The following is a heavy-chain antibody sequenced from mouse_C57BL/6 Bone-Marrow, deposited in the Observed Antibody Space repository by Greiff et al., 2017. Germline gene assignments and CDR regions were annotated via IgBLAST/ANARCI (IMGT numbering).Heavy chain of an antibody. CDR2: IRNKANNHAT. CDR3: TGYDYPYYYAMDY. D-gene: IGHD2-4*01. Sequence: EVKLQESGGGLVQPGGSMKLSCAASGFTFSDAWMDWVRQSPEKGLEWVAEIRNKANNHATYYAESVKGRFTISRDDSKSSVYLQMNSLRAEDSGIYYCTGYDYPYYYAMDYWGQGTSVTVSS. V-gene: IGHV6-6*01. J-gene: IGHJ4*01. CDR1: GFTFSDAW.